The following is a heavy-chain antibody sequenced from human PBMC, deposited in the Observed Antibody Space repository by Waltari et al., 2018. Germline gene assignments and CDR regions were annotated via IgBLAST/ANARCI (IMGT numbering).Heavy chain of an antibody. V-gene: IGHV4-38-2*01. CDR2: IYHSGST. CDR3: AITRGVPYYNWFDP. Sequence: QVQLQESGPGLVKTSETLSLTCALSRYSISSGYYWALVRQPPGKGLEWIGSIYHSGSTYYNTSLKSRVTISVDTFKNQFSLKLSSVTAADTAVYYCAITRGVPYYNWFDPWGQGTLVTVSS. D-gene: IGHD3-10*01. CDR1: RYSISSGYY. J-gene: IGHJ5*02.